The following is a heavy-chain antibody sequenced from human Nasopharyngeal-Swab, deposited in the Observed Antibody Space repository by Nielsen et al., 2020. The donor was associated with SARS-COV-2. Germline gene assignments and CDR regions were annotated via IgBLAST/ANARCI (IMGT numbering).Heavy chain of an antibody. J-gene: IGHJ6*02. CDR3: ASSPGIAAPTGMDV. CDR2: ISYDGSNK. D-gene: IGHD6-13*01. V-gene: IGHV3-30*04. Sequence: GGSLRLSCAASGFTFSSYAMHWVRQAPGKGLEWVAVISYDGSNKYYADSVKGRFTISRDNSKNTLCLQMNSLRAEDTAVYYCASSPGIAAPTGMDVWGQGTTVTVSS. CDR1: GFTFSSYA.